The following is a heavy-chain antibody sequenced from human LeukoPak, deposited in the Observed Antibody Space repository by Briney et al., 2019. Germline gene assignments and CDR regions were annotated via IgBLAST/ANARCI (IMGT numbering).Heavy chain of an antibody. CDR1: GGSISSHY. CDR2: IYYSGST. J-gene: IGHJ6*03. Sequence: SETLSLTCTVSGGSISSHYWSWIRQPPGKGLEWIGYIYYSGSTNYNPSLKSRVTISVDTSKNQFSLKLSSVTAADTAVYYCERTPNYYMDVWGKGTTVTVSS. CDR3: ERTPNYYMDV. V-gene: IGHV4-59*11.